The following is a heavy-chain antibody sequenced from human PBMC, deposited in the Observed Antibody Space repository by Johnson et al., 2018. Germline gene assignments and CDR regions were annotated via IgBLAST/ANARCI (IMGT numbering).Heavy chain of an antibody. J-gene: IGHJ6*03. CDR3: ASEGVIRLGWTNYYYYHMDD. Sequence: VQLVESGGGVVQPGRSLRLSCADSGVTSSSFDMHWVRQAPGKGLEWVAVISYDGRSKYYADSVKGRFTISRDNSKNTRYLQMNDLRVADPALYYCASEGVIRLGWTNYYYYHMDDWGRGTTVTVS. V-gene: IGHV3-30*03. CDR2: ISYDGRSK. D-gene: IGHD3/OR15-3a*01. CDR1: GVTSSSFD.